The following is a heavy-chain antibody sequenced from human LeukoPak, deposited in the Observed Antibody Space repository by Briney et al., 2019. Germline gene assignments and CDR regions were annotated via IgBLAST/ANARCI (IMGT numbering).Heavy chain of an antibody. V-gene: IGHV3-7*01. CDR3: SEGNYFDY. Sequence: GGSLRLSCAASGFPFTTYWMTWVRQAPGKGLEWVANIKPDGSAIYYVDSVTGRFTISRDNAKNSLYLQMNSLRAEDTAVYYCSEGNYFDYWGQGTLVTVSS. CDR1: GFPFTTYW. J-gene: IGHJ4*02. D-gene: IGHD3-10*01. CDR2: IKPDGSAI.